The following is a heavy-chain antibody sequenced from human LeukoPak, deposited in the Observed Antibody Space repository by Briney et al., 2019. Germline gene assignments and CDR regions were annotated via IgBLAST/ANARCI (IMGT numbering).Heavy chain of an antibody. CDR1: GGSISSYY. V-gene: IGHV4-59*01. CDR3: ARGHRITSGYFDY. J-gene: IGHJ4*02. D-gene: IGHD3-10*01. Sequence: SETLSLTCTVSGGSISSYYWSWIRQPPGKGLEWLGYIYYSGSTNYNPSLKSRVTISVDTSKNQFSLKLSSVTAADTAVYYCARGHRITSGYFDYWGQGTLVTVSS. CDR2: IYYSGST.